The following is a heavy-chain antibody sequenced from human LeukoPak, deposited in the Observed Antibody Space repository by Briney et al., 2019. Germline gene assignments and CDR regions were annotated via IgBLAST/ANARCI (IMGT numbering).Heavy chain of an antibody. CDR3: AKDAGWEPREL. Sequence: GGSLRLSCAASGFTFSSYNMNWVRQAPGKGLEWVSYISSSSSTIYYADSVKGRFTISRDNAKNSLYLQMNSLRAEDTAVYYCAKDAGWEPRELWGQGTLVTVSS. CDR2: ISSSSSTI. J-gene: IGHJ4*02. D-gene: IGHD1-26*01. V-gene: IGHV3-48*04. CDR1: GFTFSSYN.